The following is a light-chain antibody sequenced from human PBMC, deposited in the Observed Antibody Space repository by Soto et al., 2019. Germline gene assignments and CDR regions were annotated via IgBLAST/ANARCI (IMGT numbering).Light chain of an antibody. CDR1: TAAFTSASY. V-gene: IGLV7-43*01. Sequence: QAVVPQEPSLTGSPGGTVTLPCASSTAAFTSASYPNWLQQKPGQAPRALIYRASNNHSWTPARFSGSLLGGKAALTLSDGQPEDEAEYYCLLYSGAAQVCGGGTKLTVL. CDR2: RAS. CDR3: LLYSGAAQV. J-gene: IGLJ2*01.